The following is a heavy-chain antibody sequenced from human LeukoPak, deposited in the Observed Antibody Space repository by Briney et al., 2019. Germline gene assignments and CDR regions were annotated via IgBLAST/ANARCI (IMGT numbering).Heavy chain of an antibody. CDR2: MNPNSGNT. Sequence: ASVKVSCKXSGYTFTSYDINWVRQATGQGLEWMGWMNPNSGNTGYSQKFQGRVTMTRNTSISTAYMELSSLRSEDTAVYYCARSKRITIFGKYYMDVWGKGTTVTVSS. V-gene: IGHV1-8*01. J-gene: IGHJ6*03. D-gene: IGHD3-3*01. CDR1: GYTFTSYD. CDR3: ARSKRITIFGKYYMDV.